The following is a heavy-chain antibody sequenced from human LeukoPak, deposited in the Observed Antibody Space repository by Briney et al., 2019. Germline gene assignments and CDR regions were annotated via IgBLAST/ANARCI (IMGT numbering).Heavy chain of an antibody. Sequence: GASVKVSCKVSGYTLTELSMHWVRQAPGKGLEWMGGFDPEDGETIYAQKFQGRVTMTEDTSTDTAYMELSSLRSEDTAVYYCATDLPYYDFWSGYRNYWGQGTLVTVSS. V-gene: IGHV1-24*01. CDR2: FDPEDGET. J-gene: IGHJ4*02. D-gene: IGHD3-3*01. CDR3: ATDLPYYDFWSGYRNY. CDR1: GYTLTELS.